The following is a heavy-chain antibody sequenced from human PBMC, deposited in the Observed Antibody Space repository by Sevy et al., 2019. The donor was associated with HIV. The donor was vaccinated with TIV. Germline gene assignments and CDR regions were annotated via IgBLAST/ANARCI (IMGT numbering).Heavy chain of an antibody. CDR2: ISYDGSKK. J-gene: IGHJ6*02. D-gene: IGHD3-3*01. CDR1: GVTFSSYG. V-gene: IGHV3-30*03. Sequence: GGSLRLSCAASGVTFSSYGIHWVRQAPGKGLEWVAVISYDGSKKNHAESMKGRFTISRDNSKNKLYLEMSRLRPDDTDVYYWAHSNGLYGYYYGMDVWGQGTTVTVSS. CDR3: AHSNGLYGYYYGMDV.